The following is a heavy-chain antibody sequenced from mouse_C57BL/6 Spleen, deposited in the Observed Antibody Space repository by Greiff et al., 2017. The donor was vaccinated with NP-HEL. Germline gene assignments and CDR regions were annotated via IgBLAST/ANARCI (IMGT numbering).Heavy chain of an antibody. D-gene: IGHD1-1*01. Sequence: EVQLVESGPGLVKPSQSLSLSCSVTGYSITSGYYWNWIRQFPGNKLEWMGYIRYDGSTNYNPSLQNRISLTRDTSKNQFFLKLNSVTTEDTATYYCAREGGMGITTRYFDVWGTGTTVTVSS. CDR2: IRYDGST. J-gene: IGHJ1*03. V-gene: IGHV3-6*01. CDR1: GYSITSGYY. CDR3: AREGGMGITTRYFDV.